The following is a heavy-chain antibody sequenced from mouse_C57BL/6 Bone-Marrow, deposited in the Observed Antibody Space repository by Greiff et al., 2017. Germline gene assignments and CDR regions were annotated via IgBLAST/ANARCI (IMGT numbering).Heavy chain of an antibody. J-gene: IGHJ3*01. V-gene: IGHV1-52*01. Sequence: QVQLQQPGAELVRPGSSVKLSCKASGYTFTSYWMHWVKQRPIQGLEWIGNIDPSDSETHYNQKFKDKATLTVDKSSSTAYMQLSSLTSEDSAVYYCARRGNDYDGAWFADWGQGTLVTVSA. D-gene: IGHD2-4*01. CDR2: IDPSDSET. CDR3: ARRGNDYDGAWFAD. CDR1: GYTFTSYW.